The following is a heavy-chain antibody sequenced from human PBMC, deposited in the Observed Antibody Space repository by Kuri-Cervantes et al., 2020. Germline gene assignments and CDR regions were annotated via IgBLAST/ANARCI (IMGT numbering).Heavy chain of an antibody. J-gene: IGHJ6*03. CDR2: IIPIFGTA. CDR1: GATFSSYA. CDR3: ARGVLLWFGELYGYYYYYMDV. V-gene: IGHV1-69*05. D-gene: IGHD3-10*01. Sequence: SVKVSCKASGATFSSYAISWVRQAPGQGLEWMGGIIPIFGTANYAQKFQGRVTITTDESTSTAYMELSSLRSEDTAVYYCARGVLLWFGELYGYYYYYMDVWGKGTTVTVSS.